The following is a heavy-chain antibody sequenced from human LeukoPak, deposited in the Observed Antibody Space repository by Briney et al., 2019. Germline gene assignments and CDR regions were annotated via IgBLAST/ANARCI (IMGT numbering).Heavy chain of an antibody. CDR2: INPNSGGT. D-gene: IGHD2-15*01. Sequence: ASVKVSCKASGYTFTGYYMHWVRQAPGQGLEWMGWINPNSGGTNYAQKLQGRVTMTTDTSTSTAYMELRSLRSDDTAVYYCARIYVVVKNVSAAFDSWGQGTLVTVSS. CDR1: GYTFTGYY. CDR3: ARIYVVVKNVSAAFDS. J-gene: IGHJ4*02. V-gene: IGHV1-2*02.